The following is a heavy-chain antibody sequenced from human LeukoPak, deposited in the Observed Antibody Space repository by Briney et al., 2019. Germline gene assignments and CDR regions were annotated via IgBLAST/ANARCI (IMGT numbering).Heavy chain of an antibody. V-gene: IGHV3-9*01. CDR3: AKDLFTYYYGSGSYPHGMDV. J-gene: IGHJ6*02. CDR2: ISWNSGSI. D-gene: IGHD3-10*01. Sequence: GRSLRLSCAASGFTFDDYAMHWVRQAPGKGLEWVSGISWNSGSIGYADSVKGRFTISRDNAKNSLYLQMNSLRAEDTALYYCAKDLFTYYYGSGSYPHGMDVWGQGTTVTVSS. CDR1: GFTFDDYA.